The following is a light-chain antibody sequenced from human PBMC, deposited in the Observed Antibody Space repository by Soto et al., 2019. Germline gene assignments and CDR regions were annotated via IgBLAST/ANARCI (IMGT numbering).Light chain of an antibody. CDR3: QQYTGPPTT. CDR1: QSISGT. J-gene: IGKJ5*01. CDR2: GAS. V-gene: IGKV3D-15*01. Sequence: EIVMTQSPATLSVSPWGRATLSCRASQSISGTLAWYQQKPGQAPRLLIYGASTRAAGIPDRFSGSGSGTDFTLTITRLEPEDSAVYFCQQYTGPPTTFGQGTRLEIK.